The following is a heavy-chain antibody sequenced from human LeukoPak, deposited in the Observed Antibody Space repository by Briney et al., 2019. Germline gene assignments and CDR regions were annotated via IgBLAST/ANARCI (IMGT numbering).Heavy chain of an antibody. J-gene: IGHJ4*02. CDR3: AKGVGYAIDY. V-gene: IGHV3-23*01. CDR2: ISDRGGGT. Sequence: GKSLRLSCAGTGFTFSSYGMSWVRQAPGKGLEWVSVISDRGGGTYYADSVKGRFTISRDNSKNTLYLQMNSLRAEDTAVYYCAKGVGYAIDYWGQGTLVTVSS. CDR1: GFTFSSYG. D-gene: IGHD5-12*01.